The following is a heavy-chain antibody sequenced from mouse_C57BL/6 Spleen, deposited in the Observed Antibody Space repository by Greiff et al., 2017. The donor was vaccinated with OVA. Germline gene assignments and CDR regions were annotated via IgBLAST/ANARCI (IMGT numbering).Heavy chain of an antibody. CDR2: IHPSDSDT. D-gene: IGHD3-1*01. CDR3: AIERFDHRPFAY. Sequence: QVQLKQPGAELVKPGASVKVSCKASGYTFTSYWMHWVKQRPGQGLEWIGRIHPSDSDTNYNQKFKGKATLTVDKSSSTAYMQLSSLTSEDSAVYYCAIERFDHRPFAYWGQGTLVTVSA. J-gene: IGHJ3*01. CDR1: GYTFTSYW. V-gene: IGHV1-74*01.